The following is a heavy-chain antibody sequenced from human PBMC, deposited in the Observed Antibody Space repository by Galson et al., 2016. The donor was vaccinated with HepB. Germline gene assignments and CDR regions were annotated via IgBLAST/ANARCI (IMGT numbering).Heavy chain of an antibody. J-gene: IGHJ4*02. D-gene: IGHD5-12*01. CDR1: GYTFTTYG. Sequence: SVKVSCKASGYTFTTYGIHWVRRAPGQRLEWMGWINAGNGDTRYSQKFQGRVTITRGTSTSTAYMELSGLTSEDTAVYYCARGPVGGSSGFFFDYWGQETLVTVSS. CDR3: ARGPVGGSSGFFFDY. V-gene: IGHV1-3*01. CDR2: INAGNGDT.